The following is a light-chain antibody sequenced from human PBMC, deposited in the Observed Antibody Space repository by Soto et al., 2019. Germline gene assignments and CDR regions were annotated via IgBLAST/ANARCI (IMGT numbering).Light chain of an antibody. J-gene: IGKJ3*01. Sequence: DIQMTQSPSTLSASVGDRVTITCRASQSISSWLAWYQQKPGKAPKLLIYKASTLESGVPSRFSGSGSGTEFTLPISSLQPDDFATYYCQQSFSCGPGTKVDIK. CDR2: KAS. CDR1: QSISSW. V-gene: IGKV1-5*03. CDR3: QQSFS.